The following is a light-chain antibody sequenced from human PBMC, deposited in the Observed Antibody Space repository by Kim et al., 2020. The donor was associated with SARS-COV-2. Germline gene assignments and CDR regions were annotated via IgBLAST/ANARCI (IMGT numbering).Light chain of an antibody. Sequence: SVSPGERPPHSCRASQSVSHNLAWYQQKPGQAPRLLIYGASTRATDTPARFSGSGSGTAFTLTISSLQSEDFAIYYCQQYNNWPQTFGQGTKLEI. CDR1: QSVSHN. J-gene: IGKJ2*01. CDR3: QQYNNWPQT. CDR2: GAS. V-gene: IGKV3-15*01.